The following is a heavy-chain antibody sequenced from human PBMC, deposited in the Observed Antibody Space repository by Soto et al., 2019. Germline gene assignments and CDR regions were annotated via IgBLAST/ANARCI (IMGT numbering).Heavy chain of an antibody. Sequence: PSETLSLTCTVSGGSVTNSSYYWGWIRQSPGKGLEWIGSVHYRGRSYSKSSVKSRVTISVDTSKNRFSLSLNSVTASDTAVYFCVSQRTTVPTQAYFDYWGPGALVTSPQ. CDR2: VHYRGRS. CDR3: VSQRTTVPTQAYFDY. D-gene: IGHD4-17*01. V-gene: IGHV4-39*01. J-gene: IGHJ4*02. CDR1: GGSVTNSSYY.